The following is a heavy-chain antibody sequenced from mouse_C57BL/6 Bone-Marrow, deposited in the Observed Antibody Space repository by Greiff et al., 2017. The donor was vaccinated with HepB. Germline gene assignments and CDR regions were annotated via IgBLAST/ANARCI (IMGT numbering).Heavy chain of an antibody. D-gene: IGHD2-3*01. Sequence: VQLQQSGAELARPGASVKMSCKASGYTFTSYTMHWVKQRPGQGLEWIGYINPSSGYTNYNQKFKGKATLTVDTSSSTAYMQLSSLTSEDSAVYYCARCYDGYSWFAYWGQGTLVTVSA. J-gene: IGHJ3*01. CDR3: ARCYDGYSWFAY. V-gene: IGHV1-4*01. CDR2: INPSSGYT. CDR1: GYTFTSYT.